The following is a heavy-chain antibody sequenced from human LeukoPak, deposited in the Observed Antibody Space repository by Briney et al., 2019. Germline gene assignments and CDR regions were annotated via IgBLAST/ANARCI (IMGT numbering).Heavy chain of an antibody. CDR3: ARGTYSGYDSSFDC. J-gene: IGHJ4*02. CDR2: FTAYSGASI. Sequence: PGGSLRLSCTAPGFTFSSYNMNWVRQAPGKGLEWVSSFTAYSGASIYYADSVRGRFTISRDNAKNSLYLQINSLRAEDTAVYYCARGTYSGYDSSFDCWGQGTLVTVSS. V-gene: IGHV3-21*01. CDR1: GFTFSSYN. D-gene: IGHD5-12*01.